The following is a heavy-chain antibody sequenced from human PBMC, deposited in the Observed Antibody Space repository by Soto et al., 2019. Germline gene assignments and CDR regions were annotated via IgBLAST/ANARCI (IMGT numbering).Heavy chain of an antibody. V-gene: IGHV3-23*01. J-gene: IGHJ4*02. CDR2: TTSSGENT. D-gene: IGHD3-10*01. Sequence: PGGSLRLSCAASGFTFNRYAMSWVRQAPGKGLEWVSATTSSGENTDYANAVKGRFTISRDNSKNTLYLQLSSLTAEDTAVYYCAKDSRRHYGSESYYIRSFDYWGQGTLVTVSS. CDR1: GFTFNRYA. CDR3: AKDSRRHYGSESYYIRSFDY.